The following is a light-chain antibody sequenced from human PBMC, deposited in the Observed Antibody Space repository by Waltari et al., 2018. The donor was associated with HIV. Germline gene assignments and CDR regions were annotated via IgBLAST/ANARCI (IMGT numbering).Light chain of an antibody. CDR1: SSNIGRRI. CDR3: AIWDGLNGWV. J-gene: IGLJ3*02. Sequence: QSVLTQPPSASGTPGQRVTISCSGSSSNIGRRIANVLWYQQHPGAAPKLLIYRNCQRHSGGPSRFYGSKSGTAACRAISAIQSEDEADYYCAIWDGLNGWVFGGGTKVTVL. V-gene: IGLV1-44*01. CDR2: RNC.